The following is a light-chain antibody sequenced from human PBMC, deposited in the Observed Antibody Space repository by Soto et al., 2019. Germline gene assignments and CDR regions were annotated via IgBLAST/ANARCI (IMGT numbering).Light chain of an antibody. J-gene: IGLJ1*01. CDR1: SIDVGRTNI. Sequence: QSALTQPASVSGSPGQSITISCTGTSIDVGRTNIVSWYQQHPGKAPKLMIYEATKRPSGVSDRFSGSKSGNTASLTISGLHAENEADYISSSSSHTGTFSYVFGNRTKLTVL. V-gene: IGLV2-23*02. CDR2: EAT. CDR3: SSSSHTGTFSYV.